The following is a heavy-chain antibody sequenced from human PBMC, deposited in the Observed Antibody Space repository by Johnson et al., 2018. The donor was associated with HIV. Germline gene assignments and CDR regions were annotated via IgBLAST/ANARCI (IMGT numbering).Heavy chain of an antibody. Sequence: VQLVESGGGLVQPGGSLRLSCAASGFTVSSNYMSWVRQAPGKGLEWVSVIYSGGSTYYADSVKGRFTISIDNSKNTLYLQMNSLRAEDTAVYYCARSGDSIGSFWAGGAFDIWGQGTMVTVSS. CDR1: GFTVSSNY. CDR3: ARSGDSIGSFWAGGAFDI. V-gene: IGHV3-66*01. J-gene: IGHJ3*02. CDR2: IYSGGST. D-gene: IGHD3/OR15-3a*01.